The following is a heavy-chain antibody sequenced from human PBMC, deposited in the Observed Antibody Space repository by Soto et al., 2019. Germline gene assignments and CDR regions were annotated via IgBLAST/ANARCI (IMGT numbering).Heavy chain of an antibody. CDR2: INHSGSN. CDR3: ARGGSNDWQVAFDI. CDR1: GGSFSTYY. V-gene: IGHV4-34*01. D-gene: IGHD3-9*01. J-gene: IGHJ3*02. Sequence: QLQQWGAGLLKPSETLSLTCVVSGGSFSTYYYNWIRQSPGKGLEWIGEINHSGSNNYSPFLKRRVTMSLDTSKTQFSLKLTSVTDADTAVYYCARGGSNDWQVAFDIWGQGTMVTVSS.